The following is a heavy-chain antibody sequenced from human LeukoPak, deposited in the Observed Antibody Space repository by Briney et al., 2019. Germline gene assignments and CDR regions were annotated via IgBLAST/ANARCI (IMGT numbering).Heavy chain of an antibody. CDR3: ARDARGYSGYDPFDY. Sequence: GGSLRLSCAASGFTFSSYSMNWVRQAPGKGLEWVSSISSSSSYIYYADSVKGRFTISRDNAKNSLYLQMNSPRAEDTAVYYCARDARGYSGYDPFDYWGQGTLVTVSS. J-gene: IGHJ4*02. CDR1: GFTFSSYS. CDR2: ISSSSSYI. D-gene: IGHD5-12*01. V-gene: IGHV3-21*01.